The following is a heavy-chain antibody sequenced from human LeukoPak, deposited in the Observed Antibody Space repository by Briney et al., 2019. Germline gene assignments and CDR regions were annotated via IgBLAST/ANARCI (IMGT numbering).Heavy chain of an antibody. J-gene: IGHJ1*01. CDR1: GFTFSSYS. CDR3: AKDRGSGSYYAEYFQH. D-gene: IGHD1-26*01. Sequence: GGSLRLSCAASGFTFSSYSMNWVRQAPGKGLEWVSYISSSSSTIYYADSVKGRFTISRDNAKNSLYLQMNSLRAEDTAVYYCAKDRGSGSYYAEYFQHWGQGTLVTVSS. V-gene: IGHV3-48*04. CDR2: ISSSSSTI.